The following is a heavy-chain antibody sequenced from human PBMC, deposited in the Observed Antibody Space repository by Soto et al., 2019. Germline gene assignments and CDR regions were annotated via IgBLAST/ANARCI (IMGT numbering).Heavy chain of an antibody. D-gene: IGHD6-19*01. J-gene: IGHJ6*03. CDR1: GFTFSSYS. CDR3: ARQYSSGWYAMGYYYYYMDV. Sequence: PGGSLRLSCAASGFTFSSYSMNWARQAPGKGLEWVSSISSSSSYIYYADSVKGRFTISRDNAKNSLYLQMNSLRAEDTAVYYCARQYSSGWYAMGYYYYYMDVWGKGTTVTVSS. CDR2: ISSSSSYI. V-gene: IGHV3-21*01.